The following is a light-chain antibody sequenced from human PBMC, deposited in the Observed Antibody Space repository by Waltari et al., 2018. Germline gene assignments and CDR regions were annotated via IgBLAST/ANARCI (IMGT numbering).Light chain of an antibody. Sequence: SYVLTQPPSESVAPGQPAPLTCLGNTIGVKRVPRFRQKAGQAPVLVIYDDSDRPSGIPERFSGSNSGDTATLTISRVEAGDEAAYFCRVWDTRRDHPVFGGGTKLTVL. CDR3: RVWDTRRDHPV. CDR2: DDS. CDR1: TIGVKR. V-gene: IGLV3-21*02. J-gene: IGLJ3*02.